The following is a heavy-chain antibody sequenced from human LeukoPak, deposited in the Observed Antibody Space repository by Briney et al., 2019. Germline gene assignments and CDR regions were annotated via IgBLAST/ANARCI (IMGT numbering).Heavy chain of an antibody. Sequence: ASVKVSCKASGYTFTGYYMHWVRQAPGQGLEWMGWINPNSGGTNYAQKFQGRVTMTRDTSISTAYMELNRLRSDDTAVYYCAREDSSNALSGYWGQGTLVTVSS. J-gene: IGHJ4*02. CDR2: INPNSGGT. D-gene: IGHD6-13*01. CDR3: AREDSSNALSGY. V-gene: IGHV1-2*02. CDR1: GYTFTGYY.